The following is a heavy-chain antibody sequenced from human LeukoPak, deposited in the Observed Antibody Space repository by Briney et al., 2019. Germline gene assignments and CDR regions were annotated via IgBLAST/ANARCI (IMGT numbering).Heavy chain of an antibody. CDR1: GGSFSGYY. J-gene: IGHJ4*02. CDR3: ARNYYDSSGYYYWDRQKYYFDY. CDR2: INHSGST. V-gene: IGHV4-34*01. D-gene: IGHD3-22*01. Sequence: PSETLSLTCAVYGGSFSGYYWSWIRQPPGKGLEWIGEINHSGSTNYNPSLKSRVTISVDTSKNQFSLKLSSVAAADTAVYYCARNYYDSSGYYYWDRQKYYFDYWSQGTLVTVSS.